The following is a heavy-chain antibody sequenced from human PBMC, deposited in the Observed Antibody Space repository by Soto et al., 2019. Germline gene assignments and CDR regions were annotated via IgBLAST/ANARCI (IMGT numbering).Heavy chain of an antibody. D-gene: IGHD3-22*01. CDR2: ISISGSTI. CDR1: GFTFSSYE. J-gene: IGHJ4*02. CDR3: AREYYESSGCIPPFGY. V-gene: IGHV3-48*03. Sequence: EVRLVESGGGLVQPGGSLRLSCAASGFTFSSYEMNWVRQAPGKWLEWVSYISISGSTIFYADSVKGRFTISIDNAKDSLYLQMNSLRAEDTAVYYCAREYYESSGCIPPFGYWGQGTLVTVSS.